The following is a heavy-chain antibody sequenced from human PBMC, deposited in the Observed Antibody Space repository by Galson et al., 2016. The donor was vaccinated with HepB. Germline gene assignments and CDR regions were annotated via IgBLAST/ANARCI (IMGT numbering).Heavy chain of an antibody. CDR2: ISSMSSYT. V-gene: IGHV3-11*06. CDR1: GLTFRDYY. CDR3: AKEGRYEGHFYMDV. Sequence: SLRLSCAASGLTFRDYYMSWVRQAPGKGLEWVSYISSMSSYTNYADSVKGRFTISRDDAKNSLYLQMNSLRVDDTAVYYCAKEGRYEGHFYMDVWGEGTTVTVSS. D-gene: IGHD5-12*01. J-gene: IGHJ6*03.